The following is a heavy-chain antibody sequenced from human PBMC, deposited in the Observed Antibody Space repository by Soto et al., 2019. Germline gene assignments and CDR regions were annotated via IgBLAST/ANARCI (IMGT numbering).Heavy chain of an antibody. CDR1: GYTLTELS. J-gene: IGHJ5*02. CDR2: FDPEDGET. CDR3: ETWLALAGPLLRLTVAFLP. Sequence: GASVKVSCKVSGYTLTELSMHRVRQAPGKELEWMGGFDPEDGETIYAQKFQGRVTMTEDTSTDTAYMEHSSLRSEDTAVYYCETWLALAGPLLRLTVAFLPWSPGPLLTV. V-gene: IGHV1-24*01. D-gene: IGHD6-13*01.